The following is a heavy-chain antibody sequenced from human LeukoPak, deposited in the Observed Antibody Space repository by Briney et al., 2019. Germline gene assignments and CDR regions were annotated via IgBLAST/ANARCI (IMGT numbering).Heavy chain of an antibody. CDR2: INPSGGST. Sequence: GASVKVSCKASVYTFTSYYMHWVRQAPGQGLEWMGIINPSGGSTSYAQKFQGRVTMTRDMSTSTVYMELSSLRSEDTAVYYCARCRLLDWYFDLWGRGTLVTVSS. CDR3: ARCRLLDWYFDL. J-gene: IGHJ2*01. CDR1: VYTFTSYY. V-gene: IGHV1-46*01. D-gene: IGHD2-21*02.